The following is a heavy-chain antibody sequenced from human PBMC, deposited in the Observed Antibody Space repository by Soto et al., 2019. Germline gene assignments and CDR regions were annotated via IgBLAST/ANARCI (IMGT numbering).Heavy chain of an antibody. D-gene: IGHD2-15*01. V-gene: IGHV3-23*01. CDR1: GFTFSTYA. CDR3: ARAVRGYCSSGSCYFNY. CDR2: ISGSGGST. Sequence: SGGSLRLSCAASGFTFSTYAMSWVRQAPGKGLEWVSAISGSGGSTYYADSVKGRFTISRDNSKNTLYLQMNSLRAEDTAVYYCARAVRGYCSSGSCYFNYWGQGTLVTVSS. J-gene: IGHJ4*02.